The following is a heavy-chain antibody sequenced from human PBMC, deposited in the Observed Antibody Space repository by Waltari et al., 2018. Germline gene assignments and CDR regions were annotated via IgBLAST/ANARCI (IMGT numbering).Heavy chain of an antibody. V-gene: IGHV4-34*01. J-gene: IGHJ4*02. D-gene: IGHD4-17*01. CDR1: GGSFSGYY. CDR2: INHSGST. CDR3: AAYNGDSEYYFDY. Sequence: QVQLQQWGAGLLKPSETLSLTCAVYGGSFSGYYWSWIRQPPGKGLEWIGEINHSGSTNYNPSLKSRVTISVDTSKNQFSLKLSSVTAADTAVYYCAAYNGDSEYYFDYWGQGTLVTVSS.